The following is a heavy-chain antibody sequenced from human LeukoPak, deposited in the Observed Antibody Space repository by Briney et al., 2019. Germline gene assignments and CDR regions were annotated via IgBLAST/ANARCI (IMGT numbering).Heavy chain of an antibody. V-gene: IGHV3-48*01. CDR2: ISSSSSTI. D-gene: IGHD6-13*01. CDR3: ARDRLAAAGTLNYYYYGMDV. J-gene: IGHJ6*02. Sequence: PGGSLRLSCAASGFTFSSYSMNWVRQAPGKGLEWVSYISSSSSTIYYADSVKGRFTISRDNAKNSLYLQMNSLRAEDTAEYYCARDRLAAAGTLNYYYYGMDVWGQGTTVTVSS. CDR1: GFTFSSYS.